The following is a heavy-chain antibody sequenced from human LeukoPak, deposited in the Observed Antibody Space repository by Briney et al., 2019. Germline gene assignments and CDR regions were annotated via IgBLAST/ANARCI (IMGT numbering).Heavy chain of an antibody. CDR2: IYYSGST. Sequence: SETLSLTCTVSGGSISSSSYYWGWIRQPPGKGLEWIGSIYYSGSTYYNPSLKSRVTISVDTSKNQFSLKLSSVTAADTAVYYCARGHDILTGSPFDYWGQGTLVTVSS. D-gene: IGHD3-9*01. CDR1: GGSISSSSYY. J-gene: IGHJ4*02. CDR3: ARGHDILTGSPFDY. V-gene: IGHV4-39*07.